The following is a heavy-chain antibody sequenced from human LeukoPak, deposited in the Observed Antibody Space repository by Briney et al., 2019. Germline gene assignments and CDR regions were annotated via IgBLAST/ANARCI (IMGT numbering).Heavy chain of an antibody. D-gene: IGHD6-13*01. CDR3: ARAPYSSSWIDY. V-gene: IGHV3-11*01. CDR1: GFTFSDYY. Sequence: PGGSLRLSSAASGFTFSDYYMSWIRQAPGKGLEWVSYISSSGSTIYYADSVKGRFTISRDNAKNSLYLQMNSLRAEDTAVYYCARAPYSSSWIDYWGQGTLVTVSS. J-gene: IGHJ4*02. CDR2: ISSSGSTI.